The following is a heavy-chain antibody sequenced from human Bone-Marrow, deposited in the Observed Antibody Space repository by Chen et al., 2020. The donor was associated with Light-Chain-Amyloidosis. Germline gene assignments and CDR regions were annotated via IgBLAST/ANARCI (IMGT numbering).Heavy chain of an antibody. D-gene: IGHD3-10*01. CDR2: IPYDGNNK. V-gene: IGHV3-30*18. CDR3: AKDLNFGSGTFYSGYYFDY. CDR1: GFTFSNYG. J-gene: IGHJ4*02. Sequence: QVSLVESGGGVVQPGGSLRLSCVASGFTFSNYGMHWVRQAPGKGLEWVAVIPYDGNNKHYADSVQGRFTISRENSENTLYLQMSRLRAEDSAVYYCAKDLNFGSGTFYSGYYFDYWGQGTLVTVSS.